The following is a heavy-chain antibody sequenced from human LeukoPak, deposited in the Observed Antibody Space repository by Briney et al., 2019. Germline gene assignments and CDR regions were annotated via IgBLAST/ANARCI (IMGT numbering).Heavy chain of an antibody. Sequence: ASVKVSCKASGDTFDRFPITWVRLAPGQGLEWMGRIIPIFAITHYAPHFQGRVTMTADTSTNTAYMELSNLKSEDTAVYYCARGPHVHGDFVFFWGQGTLVTVTS. D-gene: IGHD4-17*01. CDR1: GDTFDRFP. CDR3: ARGPHVHGDFVFF. J-gene: IGHJ4*02. CDR2: IIPIFAIT. V-gene: IGHV1-69*04.